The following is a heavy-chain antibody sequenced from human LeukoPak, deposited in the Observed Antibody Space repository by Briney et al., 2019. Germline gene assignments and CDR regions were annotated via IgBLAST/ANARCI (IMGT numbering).Heavy chain of an antibody. V-gene: IGHV3-21*01. CDR2: ISSSSSYI. CDR1: GFVFSRFE. Sequence: GGSLRLSCTASGFVFSRFEMNWVRQAPGKGLEWVSSISSSSSYIYYADSVKGRFTISRDNAKNSLYLQMNSLRAEDTAVYYCARVDIVATITYDYWGQGTVVTVSS. J-gene: IGHJ4*02. CDR3: ARVDIVATITYDY. D-gene: IGHD5-12*01.